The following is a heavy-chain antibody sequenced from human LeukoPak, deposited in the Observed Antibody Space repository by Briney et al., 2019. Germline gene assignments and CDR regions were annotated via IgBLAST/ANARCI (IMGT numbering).Heavy chain of an antibody. CDR1: GFTFSNYG. CDR2: ISYDGSKK. D-gene: IGHD1-14*01. Sequence: GGSLRLSCAASGFTFSNYGMHWVRQAPGKELEWVAVISYDGSKKYYADSVKGRFTISRDNSKNSLYLQMNSLRAEDTAVYYCAKEGYNMGFDYWGQGTLVPVSS. V-gene: IGHV3-30*18. CDR3: AKEGYNMGFDY. J-gene: IGHJ4*02.